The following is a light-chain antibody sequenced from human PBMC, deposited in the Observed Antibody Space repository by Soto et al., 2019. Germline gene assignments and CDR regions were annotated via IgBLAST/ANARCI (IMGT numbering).Light chain of an antibody. CDR1: QSITTW. J-gene: IGKJ1*01. CDR2: KAS. Sequence: IQMTQSPSTLSASVGDRVTITGRASQSITTWLAWYQQKPGKAPKLLIYKASSLESGVPSRFSGSGSGTEFTLTISSLQPDDFAAYYCQQDNSYSTVGQGTKMEIK. V-gene: IGKV1-5*03. CDR3: QQDNSYST.